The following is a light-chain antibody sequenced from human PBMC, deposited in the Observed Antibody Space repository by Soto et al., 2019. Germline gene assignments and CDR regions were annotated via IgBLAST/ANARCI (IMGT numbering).Light chain of an antibody. CDR2: DAY. CDR1: QSVDRY. CDR3: QQYNTWPPFT. Sequence: EVVLTQSPDTLSLSPGETATLSCRASQSVDRYVAWYQQKVGQAPRLLIYDAYTRATGVGGRFTGSGSATDFSLTISSLQSEDVAMYYCQQYNTWPPFTFGPGTKVELK. J-gene: IGKJ3*01. V-gene: IGKV3-11*01.